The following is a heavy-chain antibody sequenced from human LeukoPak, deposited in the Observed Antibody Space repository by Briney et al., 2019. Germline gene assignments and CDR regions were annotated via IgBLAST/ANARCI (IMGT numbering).Heavy chain of an antibody. J-gene: IGHJ4*02. D-gene: IGHD3/OR15-3a*01. Sequence: SETLSVTCTASGGSINDYYWSWIRQAPGKGLEWIGYFHNIGLTYYNPSLKNQITISDDTSKNQVTLKLTSVTAADTAVYYCARSLMISGIVIIPGYWGQGTLVTVSS. V-gene: IGHV4-59*01. CDR2: FHNIGLT. CDR1: GGSINDYY. CDR3: ARSLMISGIVIIPGY.